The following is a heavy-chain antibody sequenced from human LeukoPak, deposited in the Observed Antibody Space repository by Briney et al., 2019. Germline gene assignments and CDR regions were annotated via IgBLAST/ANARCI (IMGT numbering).Heavy chain of an antibody. CDR1: GLTFSRYS. CDR3: TRDPEALDY. Sequence: GGSLRLSCVASGLTFSRYSMNWVRQAPGKGLEWIAYIRSSGDTIYYADSVQGRFTISRDTAKNSLYLQMNNLRDEDTAVYYCTRDPEALDYWGQGTLVTVSS. J-gene: IGHJ4*02. CDR2: IRSSGDTI. V-gene: IGHV3-48*02.